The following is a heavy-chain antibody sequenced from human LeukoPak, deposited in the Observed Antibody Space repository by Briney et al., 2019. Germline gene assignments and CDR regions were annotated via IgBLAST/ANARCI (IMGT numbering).Heavy chain of an antibody. D-gene: IGHD3-9*01. J-gene: IGHJ4*02. CDR2: IHREGTTT. CDR3: ARDSDWLLFDY. V-gene: IGHV3-74*01. CDR1: GFTFSAYW. Sequence: GGSLTLSCAASGFTFSAYWMHWVRQVPGKGLVWVSRIHREGTTTIYADSVKGRFTISRDNGKNTLYLHMNSLRADDTAVYYCARDSDWLLFDYWGQVTLVTVSS.